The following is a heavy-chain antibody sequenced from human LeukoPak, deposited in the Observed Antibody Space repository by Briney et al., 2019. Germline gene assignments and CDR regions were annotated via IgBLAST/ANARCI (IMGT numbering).Heavy chain of an antibody. J-gene: IGHJ4*02. V-gene: IGHV3-7*01. Sequence: PGGSLRLSCAASGFTFSSYWMSWVRQAPGKGLEWVANIKQDGSEKYYVDSVKGRFTISRDNAKNLLYLQMNSLRAEDTAVYYCARAGRRDTAMTSSAYWGQGTLVTVSS. D-gene: IGHD5-18*01. CDR1: GFTFSSYW. CDR3: ARAGRRDTAMTSSAY. CDR2: IKQDGSEK.